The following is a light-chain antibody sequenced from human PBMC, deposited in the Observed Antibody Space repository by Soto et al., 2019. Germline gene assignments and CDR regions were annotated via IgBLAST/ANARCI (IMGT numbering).Light chain of an antibody. Sequence: SYELTQPPSVSVSPGQTASITCSADKLGDKYACWYQQKPGQSPVLVIYQDTKRPSGIPERFSGSNSGNTATLTISGTQAMDEADYYCQVWDSSTDVVFGGGTKLTVL. CDR2: QDT. J-gene: IGLJ2*01. V-gene: IGLV3-1*01. CDR3: QVWDSSTDVV. CDR1: KLGDKY.